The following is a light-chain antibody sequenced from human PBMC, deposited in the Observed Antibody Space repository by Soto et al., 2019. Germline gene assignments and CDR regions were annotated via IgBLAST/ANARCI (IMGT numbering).Light chain of an antibody. CDR3: CSYAASNTFV. Sequence: QSALTQPRSVSGSPGQSVTISCTGTSSDVGGYNYVSWYQQYSGKAPKVMIYDVSKRPSGVPDRFSGSKSGNTASLTISGLQAEDEADYYCCSYAASNTFVFGTGTKLTAL. CDR2: DVS. CDR1: SSDVGGYNY. J-gene: IGLJ1*01. V-gene: IGLV2-11*01.